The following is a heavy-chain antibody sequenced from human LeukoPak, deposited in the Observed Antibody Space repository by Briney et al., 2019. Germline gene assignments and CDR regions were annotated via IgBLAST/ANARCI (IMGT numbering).Heavy chain of an antibody. V-gene: IGHV4-31*03. CDR2: IYYSGCA. CDR1: SGSTSPGGYY. CDR3: ERDGGDYYGSGSYCPRRWFDP. Sequence: SETLSFTSPVSSGSTSPGGYYWSWIREHPWNGLECLGDIYYSGCAYYSPSLKSRVAIPIDTYKTHFSLELSSVTAADTAEYYGERDGGDYYGSGSYCPRRWFDPWGQGTLVTVSS. D-gene: IGHD3-10*01. J-gene: IGHJ5*02.